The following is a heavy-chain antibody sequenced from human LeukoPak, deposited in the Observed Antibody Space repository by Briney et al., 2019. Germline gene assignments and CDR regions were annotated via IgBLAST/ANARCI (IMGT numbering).Heavy chain of an antibody. CDR3: ARSPDILTGENFDY. V-gene: IGHV1-2*02. Sequence: ASVKVSCKASGYSFTTYGMNWVPQAPGQGLEWMGWINPNSGGTNYAQKFYARVTMTREPSISTAYMELSRLRSDDTAVFYCARSPDILTGENFDYWGQGTLVTVSS. CDR2: INPNSGGT. CDR1: GYSFTTYG. J-gene: IGHJ4*02. D-gene: IGHD3-9*01.